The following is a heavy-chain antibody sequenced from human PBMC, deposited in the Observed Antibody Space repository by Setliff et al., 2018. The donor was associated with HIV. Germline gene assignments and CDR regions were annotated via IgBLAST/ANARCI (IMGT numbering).Heavy chain of an antibody. CDR1: GFTFDDYT. Sequence: GGSLRLSCAASGFTFDDYTMHWVRQAPGKGLEWVSLISWDGGSTYYADSVKGRFTISRDNSKNTLYLQMNSLRAEDTAVYYCAKVLFSGSNAEAAFDIWGQGTMVTVSS. CDR3: AKVLFSGSNAEAAFDI. D-gene: IGHD1-26*01. V-gene: IGHV3-43*01. J-gene: IGHJ3*02. CDR2: ISWDGGST.